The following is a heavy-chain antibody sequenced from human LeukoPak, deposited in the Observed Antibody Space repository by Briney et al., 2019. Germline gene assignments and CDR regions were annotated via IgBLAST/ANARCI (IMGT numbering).Heavy chain of an antibody. CDR2: ISSSSSYI. CDR3: ARDYWYYYDSSGYYYDY. D-gene: IGHD3-22*01. CDR1: GFTFSSYS. V-gene: IGHV3-21*01. Sequence: PGGSLRLSCAPSGFTFSSYSMNWVRQAPGKGLEWVSSISSSSSYIYYADSVKGRFTIPRDNAKNSLYLQMNSLRAEDTAVYYCARDYWYYYDSSGYYYDYWGQGTLVTVSS. J-gene: IGHJ4*02.